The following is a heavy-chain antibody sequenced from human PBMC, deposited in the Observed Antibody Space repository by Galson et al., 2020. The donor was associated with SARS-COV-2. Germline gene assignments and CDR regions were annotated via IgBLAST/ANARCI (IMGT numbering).Heavy chain of an antibody. D-gene: IGHD3-9*01. J-gene: IGHJ4*02. CDR2: ISGSGGST. CDR1: GFTFSSYA. CDR3: ARGDFYNILTGYYTY. Sequence: GESLKISCAASGFTFSSYAMSWVRQAPGKGLEWVSAISGSGGSTYYADSVKGRFTISRDNSKNTLYLQMNSLRAEDTAVYYCARGDFYNILTGYYTYWGQGTLVTVSS. V-gene: IGHV3-23*01.